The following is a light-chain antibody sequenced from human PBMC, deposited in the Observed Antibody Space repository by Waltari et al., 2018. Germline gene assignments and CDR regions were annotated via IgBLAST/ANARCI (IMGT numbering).Light chain of an antibody. V-gene: IGLV2-14*01. CDR1: SSDVGGYNY. J-gene: IGLJ2*01. CDR3: SSYTSSISLA. Sequence: QSALTQPASVSGSPGQSITISCTGTSSDVGGYNYVSWYQQHPGRAPKLLIYEVINRPSGVSNRFSGSKSGNTASLTISGLQAEDEADYYCSSYTSSISLAFGGGTKLTVL. CDR2: EVI.